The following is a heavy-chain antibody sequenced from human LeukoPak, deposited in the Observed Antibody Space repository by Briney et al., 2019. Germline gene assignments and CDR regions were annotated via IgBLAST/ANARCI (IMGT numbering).Heavy chain of an antibody. V-gene: IGHV4-59*01. Sequence: SETLSLTCTVSGGSISSYYWSWIRQPPGKGLGWIGYIYYSGSTNYNPSLKSRVTISVDTSKNQFSLKLSSVAAADTAVYYCARGLDGELWLTSYFDYWGQGTLVTVSS. J-gene: IGHJ4*02. CDR3: ARGLDGELWLTSYFDY. CDR2: IYYSGST. D-gene: IGHD5-18*01. CDR1: GGSISSYY.